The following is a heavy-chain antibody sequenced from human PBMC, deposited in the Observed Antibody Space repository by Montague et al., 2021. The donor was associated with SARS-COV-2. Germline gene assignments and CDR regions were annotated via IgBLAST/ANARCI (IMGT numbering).Heavy chain of an antibody. D-gene: IGHD3-16*01. Sequence: SETLSLTCAVHTTSFSGYYRCWIRQSPGKGLEWIGEIYQSGKTNYNPTFKSRVTISADTFKSQFSLKLNSVTAADTAVYYCVRGWGSWFHWGQGTLVTVSS. CDR1: TTSFSGYY. CDR2: IYQSGKT. CDR3: VRGWGSWFH. V-gene: IGHV4-34*01. J-gene: IGHJ4*02.